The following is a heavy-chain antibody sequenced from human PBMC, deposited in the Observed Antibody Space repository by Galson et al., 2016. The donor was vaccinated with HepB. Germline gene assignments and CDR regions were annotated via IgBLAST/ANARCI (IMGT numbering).Heavy chain of an antibody. CDR2: ISTDGSES. Sequence: LRLSCAASGFFFSSYAMNWVRQAPGKGLEWVAVISTDGSESYYGDSVRGLFSISRDNSGNTVFLQMNSLKTEDAAVYYCIKANGWIPLWGYFEYWGQGALVTVTS. J-gene: IGHJ4*02. V-gene: IGHV3-30*18. CDR1: GFFFSSYA. D-gene: IGHD7-27*01. CDR3: IKANGWIPLWGYFEY.